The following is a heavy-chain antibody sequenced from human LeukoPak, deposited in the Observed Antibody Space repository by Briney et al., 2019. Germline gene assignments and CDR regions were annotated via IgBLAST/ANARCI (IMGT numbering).Heavy chain of an antibody. D-gene: IGHD4-17*01. J-gene: IGHJ5*02. CDR1: GFTFDDFA. CDR3: TKDPNGDYVGAFDP. Sequence: GGSLRLSCAASGFTFDDFAMHWVRQAPGKGLEWVSSITAGHYPTYNTDSVKGRFTISRDNSKNTLYLQMNSLRADDTAVYYCTKDPNGDYVGAFDPWGQGTLVTVSS. V-gene: IGHV3-23*01. CDR2: ITAGHYPT.